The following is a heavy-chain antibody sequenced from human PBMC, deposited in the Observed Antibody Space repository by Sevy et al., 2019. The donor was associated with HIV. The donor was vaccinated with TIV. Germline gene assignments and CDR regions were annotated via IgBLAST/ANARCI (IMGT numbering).Heavy chain of an antibody. J-gene: IGHJ3*02. D-gene: IGHD3-10*01. Sequence: GGSLRLSCAASGFTFSSYWMSWVRQAPGKGLEWVANIKQDGSEKYYVDSVKGRFTISRDNAKNSLYLQMNSLRAEDTAVYYCARDPGYYGSGRGFAFDIWGQGTMVTVSS. CDR2: IKQDGSEK. V-gene: IGHV3-7*01. CDR3: ARDPGYYGSGRGFAFDI. CDR1: GFTFSSYW.